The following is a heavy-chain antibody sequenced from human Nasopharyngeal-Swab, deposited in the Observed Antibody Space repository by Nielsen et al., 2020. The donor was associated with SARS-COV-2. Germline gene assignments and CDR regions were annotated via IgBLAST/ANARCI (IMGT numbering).Heavy chain of an antibody. V-gene: IGHV4-34*01. CDR1: GGSFSGYY. Sequence: GSLRLSCAVYGGSFSGYYWSWIRQPPGEGLEWIGEINHSGSTNYNPSLKSRVTISVDTSKNQFSLKLSSVTAADTAVYYCARVLRYYDSSGRWRWEGDYFDYWGQGTLVTVSS. CDR2: INHSGST. CDR3: ARVLRYYDSSGRWRWEGDYFDY. J-gene: IGHJ4*02. D-gene: IGHD3-22*01.